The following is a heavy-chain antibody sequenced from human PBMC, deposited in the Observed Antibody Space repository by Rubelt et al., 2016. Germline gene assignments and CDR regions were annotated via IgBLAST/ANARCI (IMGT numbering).Heavy chain of an antibody. D-gene: IGHD4-17*01. CDR2: IYYSGST. CDR1: GGSISSSSYY. Sequence: QLQLQESGPGLVKPSETLSLTCTVSGGSISSSSYYWGWIRQPPGKGLEWIGSIYYSGSTYNNPSLKSRVTISADTSTKQISLKRNSVTAADTAVYYWALGMPYGDYSVEYWGQGTLVTVSS. V-gene: IGHV4-39*01. CDR3: ALGMPYGDYSVEY. J-gene: IGHJ4*02.